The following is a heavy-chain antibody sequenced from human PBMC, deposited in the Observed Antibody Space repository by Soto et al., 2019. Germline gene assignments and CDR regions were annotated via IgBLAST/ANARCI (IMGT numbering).Heavy chain of an antibody. V-gene: IGHV4-61*01. CDR2: IYYSGST. Sequence: PSETLSLTCTVSGGSVSSGSYYWSWIRQPPGKGLEWIGYIYYSGSTNYNPSLKSRVTISVDTSKNQFSLKLSSVTAADTAVYYCASSRYYYYYYGMDVWGQGTTVTVS. J-gene: IGHJ6*02. D-gene: IGHD6-13*01. CDR3: ASSRYYYYYYGMDV. CDR1: GGSVSSGSYY.